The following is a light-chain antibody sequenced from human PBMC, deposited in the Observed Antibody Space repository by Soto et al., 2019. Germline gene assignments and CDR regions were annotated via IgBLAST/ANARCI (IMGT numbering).Light chain of an antibody. Sequence: EIVMTQSPATLSVPPGGRATLSCRASQSVSSYLAWYQQRPGQPPRLLIYRASTRATGIPARFSGSGSGTKLSLTISSLQSEDFAVYYCQQYSTLPPRYTFGQGTKLEI. CDR2: RAS. CDR1: QSVSSY. V-gene: IGKV3-15*01. CDR3: QQYSTLPPRYT. J-gene: IGKJ2*01.